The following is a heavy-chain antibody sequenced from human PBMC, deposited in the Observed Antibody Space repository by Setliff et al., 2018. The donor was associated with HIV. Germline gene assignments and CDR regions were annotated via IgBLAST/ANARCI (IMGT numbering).Heavy chain of an antibody. CDR1: GFTFSSYS. J-gene: IGHJ4*02. CDR2: ISDSSSYI. V-gene: IGHV3-21*01. CDR3: ARSTVMALFDY. D-gene: IGHD5-18*01. Sequence: GGSLRLSCAASGFTFSSYSMNWVRQAPGKGLEWVSSISDSSSYIYYADSVKGRFTISRDNAKNSVYLQMNSLRAEDTAVYYCARSTVMALFDYWGQGTLVTVSS.